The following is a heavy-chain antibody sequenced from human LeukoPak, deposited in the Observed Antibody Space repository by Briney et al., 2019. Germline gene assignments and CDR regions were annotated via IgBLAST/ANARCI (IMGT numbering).Heavy chain of an antibody. D-gene: IGHD2-8*01. J-gene: IGHJ6*02. V-gene: IGHV4-39*07. Sequence: SETLSLTCTVSGGSISSSSYYWGWIRQPPGKGLEWIGEINHSGSTNYNPSLKSRVTISVDTSKNQFSLKLSSVTAADTAVYYCARVPHCTNGVCYTSYYYYGMDVWGQGTTVTVSS. CDR2: INHSGST. CDR1: GGSISSSSYY. CDR3: ARVPHCTNGVCYTSYYYYGMDV.